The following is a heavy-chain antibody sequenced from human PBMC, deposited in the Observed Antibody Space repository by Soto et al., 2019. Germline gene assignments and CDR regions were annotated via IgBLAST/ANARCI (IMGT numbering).Heavy chain of an antibody. D-gene: IGHD3-16*01. CDR2: INPYNGNT. J-gene: IGHJ4*02. V-gene: IGHV1-18*01. CDR1: GYTFTSYG. Sequence: QVKLVQSGAEVKKPGASVKVSCKASGYTFTSYGISWVRQAPGQGLEWMGWINPYNGNTNYAQKLQGRVTMTTDTSTNTAYMELRSLSSDDTAVYYCARECFGIDYWGQGTLVTVSS. CDR3: ARECFGIDY.